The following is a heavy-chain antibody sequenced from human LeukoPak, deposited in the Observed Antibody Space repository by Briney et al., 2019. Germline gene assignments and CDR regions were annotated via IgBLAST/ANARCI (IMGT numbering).Heavy chain of an antibody. CDR2: IRYDGSNK. V-gene: IGHV3-30*02. Sequence: GGSLRLSCAASGFTFSSYGMRWVRQAPGKGLEWVAFIRYDGSNKYYADSVKGRFTISRDNSKNTLYLQMNSLRAEDTAVYYCARDVATISSCFDPWGQGTLVTVSS. J-gene: IGHJ5*02. D-gene: IGHD5-24*01. CDR3: ARDVATISSCFDP. CDR1: GFTFSSYG.